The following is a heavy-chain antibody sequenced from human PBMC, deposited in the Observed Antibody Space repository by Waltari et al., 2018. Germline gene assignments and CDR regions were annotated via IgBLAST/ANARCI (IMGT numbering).Heavy chain of an antibody. CDR3: ARAPPSPGIAAAASNGAFDI. CDR1: GGTFSSYA. V-gene: IGHV1-69*13. Sequence: QVQLVQSGAEVKKPGSSVKVSCKASGGTFSSYAISWVRQAPGQGLEWMGGIIPIFGTANYAQKFQGRVTITADESTSTAYMELSSLRSEDTAVYYCARAPPSPGIAAAASNGAFDIWGQGTMVTVSS. D-gene: IGHD6-13*01. CDR2: IIPIFGTA. J-gene: IGHJ3*02.